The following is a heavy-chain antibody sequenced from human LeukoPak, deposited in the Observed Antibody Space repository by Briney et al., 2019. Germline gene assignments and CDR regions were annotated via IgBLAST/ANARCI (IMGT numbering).Heavy chain of an antibody. V-gene: IGHV3-30-3*01. CDR3: ARDLRGIHDY. CDR2: ISYDGSNK. D-gene: IGHD3-16*01. CDR1: GFMFSNHW. Sequence: PGGSLRLSCAASGFMFSNHWMTWVRQAPGKGLEWVAVISYDGSNKYYADSVKGRFTISRDNAKNTLYLQMHSLRVEDTAVYYCARDLRGIHDYWGQGTLVTVSS. J-gene: IGHJ4*02.